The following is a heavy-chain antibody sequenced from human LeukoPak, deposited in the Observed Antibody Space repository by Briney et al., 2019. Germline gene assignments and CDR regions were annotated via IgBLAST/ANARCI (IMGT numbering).Heavy chain of an antibody. CDR1: GFTFSSYG. J-gene: IGHJ4*02. CDR3: ATPRYYYGSGSYYPYY. D-gene: IGHD3-10*01. CDR2: ISYDGSNK. Sequence: GRSLRLSCAASGFTFSSYGMHWVRQAPGKGLEWVAVISYDGSNKYYADSVKGRFTISRDNSKNTPYLQMNSLRAEDTAVYYCATPRYYYGSGSYYPYYWGQGTLVTVSS. V-gene: IGHV3-30*03.